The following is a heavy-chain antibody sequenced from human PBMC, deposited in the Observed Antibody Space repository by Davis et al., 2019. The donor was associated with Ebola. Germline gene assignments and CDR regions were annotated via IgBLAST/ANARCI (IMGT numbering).Heavy chain of an antibody. V-gene: IGHV3-30*02. J-gene: IGHJ6*02. CDR1: GFTFSSYG. Sequence: PGGSLRLSCAASGFTFSSYGMHWVRQAPGKGLEWVAVIWYDGSNKYYADSVKGRFTISRDNSKNTLYLQMNSLRAEDTAVYYCAKATHYSNYGIYGMDVWGQGTTVTVSS. D-gene: IGHD4-11*01. CDR2: IWYDGSNK. CDR3: AKATHYSNYGIYGMDV.